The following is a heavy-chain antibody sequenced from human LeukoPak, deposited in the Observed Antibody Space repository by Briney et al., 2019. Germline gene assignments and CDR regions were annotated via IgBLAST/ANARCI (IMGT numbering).Heavy chain of an antibody. Sequence: GGSLRLSCAASGFTFSSSPMHWVRQAPGQGLEYVSGISSSGDSTYYANSVKGRFTISRDNSKNTLYLQMGSLRAEDMAVYYCAREYYYEELDYWGQGTLVTVSS. CDR1: GFTFSSSP. D-gene: IGHD3-22*01. CDR3: AREYYYEELDY. J-gene: IGHJ4*02. CDR2: ISSSGDST. V-gene: IGHV3-64*01.